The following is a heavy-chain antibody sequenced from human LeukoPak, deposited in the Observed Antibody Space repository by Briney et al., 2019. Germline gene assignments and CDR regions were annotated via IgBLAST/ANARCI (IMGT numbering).Heavy chain of an antibody. D-gene: IGHD4-17*01. V-gene: IGHV1-2*02. CDR3: ARDGPGDDYGDYEMGY. J-gene: IGHJ4*02. Sequence: ASVKVSRKASGYTFTGYYMHWVRQAPGQGLEWMGWINPNSGGTNYAQKLQGRVTMTTDTSTSTAYMELRSLRSDDTAVYYCARDGPGDDYGDYEMGYWGQGTLVTVSS. CDR1: GYTFTGYY. CDR2: INPNSGGT.